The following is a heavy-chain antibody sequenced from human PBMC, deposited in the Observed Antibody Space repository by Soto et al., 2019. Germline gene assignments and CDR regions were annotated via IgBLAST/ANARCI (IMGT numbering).Heavy chain of an antibody. V-gene: IGHV3-23*01. D-gene: IGHD3-16*01. CDR2: ISGSGRTT. CDR1: GFTFSTYA. CDR3: AKFRGPSYSYYYMDV. Sequence: EVQLLESGGGLVQPGGSLSLSCATSGFTFSTYAMNWLRQAPGRGLECVSFISGSGRTTYYADSVKGRFTVSRDNSKNTLYLQMNSLRAEDTALYYCAKFRGPSYSYYYMDVWGKGATVTVSS. J-gene: IGHJ6*03.